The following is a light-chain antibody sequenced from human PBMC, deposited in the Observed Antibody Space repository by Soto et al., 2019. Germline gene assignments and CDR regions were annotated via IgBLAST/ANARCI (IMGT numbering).Light chain of an antibody. Sequence: EIVLTQSPGTVSLSPGERATLSCRASQSVSSSYLAWYQQKPGQAPRLLIYGASSRATGIPDRFSGSGSGTDFTLPISRLEPEDFAVYYCQQYGSSPYTFGQGTKLEIK. V-gene: IGKV3-20*01. CDR1: QSVSSSY. J-gene: IGKJ2*01. CDR3: QQYGSSPYT. CDR2: GAS.